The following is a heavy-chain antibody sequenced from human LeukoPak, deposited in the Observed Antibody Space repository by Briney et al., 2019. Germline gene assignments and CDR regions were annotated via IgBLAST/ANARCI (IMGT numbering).Heavy chain of an antibody. J-gene: IGHJ5*02. D-gene: IGHD4-23*01. CDR2: IVVGSGNT. V-gene: IGHV1-58*02. Sequence: SVKVSCKASGFTFTSSAMQWVRQARGQRLEWIGWIVVGSGNTNYAQKFQERVTITRDMSTSTAYMELSSLRSEDTAVYYCAALRVDYGGNSVGFGWFDPWGQGTLVTVSS. CDR3: AALRVDYGGNSVGFGWFDP. CDR1: GFTFTSSA.